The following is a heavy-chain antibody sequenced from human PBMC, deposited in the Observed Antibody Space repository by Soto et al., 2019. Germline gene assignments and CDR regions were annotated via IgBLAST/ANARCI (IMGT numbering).Heavy chain of an antibody. J-gene: IGHJ4*02. CDR3: ARLMGTSCDY. CDR2: ARNKANSYTT. V-gene: IGHV3-72*01. Sequence: VGSTDRCCETTECTYSAHNMDWVSQAPGKGLEWVGRARNKANSYTTAYAASVKGRFTISRDDSKNSLSLQMNSLKTEDTAVYFCARLMGTSCDYWGRGTLVTGSA. CDR1: ECTYSAHN. D-gene: IGHD2-8*01.